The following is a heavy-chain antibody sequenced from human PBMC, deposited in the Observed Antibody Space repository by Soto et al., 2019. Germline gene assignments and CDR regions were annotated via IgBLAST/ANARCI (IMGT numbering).Heavy chain of an antibody. CDR3: ATDSNYDVSNSF. CDR1: GGTLNNYA. D-gene: IGHD3-3*01. V-gene: IGHV1-69*13. Sequence: SVKVSCKASGGTLNNYAIDWVRQAPGQGLEWMGGILPVSAPPDYAQKFQGRVSITADHSTSTVYMELSRLKSDDTAVYFCATDSNYDVSNSFWGQGTLVTVSS. J-gene: IGHJ4*02. CDR2: ILPVSAPP.